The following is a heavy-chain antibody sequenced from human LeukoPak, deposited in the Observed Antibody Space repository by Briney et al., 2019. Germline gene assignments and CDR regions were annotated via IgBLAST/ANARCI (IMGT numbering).Heavy chain of an antibody. CDR3: ARGDVLLWFGELLGDQTFDY. Sequence: SSETLSLTCTVSGGSISSSSYYWGWIRQPPGKGLEWIGSIYYSGSTYYNPSLKSRVTISVDTSKNQFSLKLSSVTAADTAVYYCARGDVLLWFGELLGDQTFDYWGQGTLVTVSS. CDR2: IYYSGST. V-gene: IGHV4-39*01. J-gene: IGHJ4*02. CDR1: GGSISSSSYY. D-gene: IGHD3-10*01.